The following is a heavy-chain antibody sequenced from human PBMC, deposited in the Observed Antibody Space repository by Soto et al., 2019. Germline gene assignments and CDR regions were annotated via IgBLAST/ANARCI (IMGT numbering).Heavy chain of an antibody. CDR2: ISGSGGST. CDR3: AKINELYQLLYRTPFDP. CDR1: GFTFSSYA. Sequence: EVQLLESGGGLVQPGGSLRLSCAASGFTFSSYAMSWVRQAPGKGLEWVSAISGSGGSTYYADSVKGRFTISRDNSKNTLYLQMNSLRAEDTAVYYCAKINELYQLLYRTPFDPWGQGTLVTVSS. V-gene: IGHV3-23*01. D-gene: IGHD2-2*02. J-gene: IGHJ5*02.